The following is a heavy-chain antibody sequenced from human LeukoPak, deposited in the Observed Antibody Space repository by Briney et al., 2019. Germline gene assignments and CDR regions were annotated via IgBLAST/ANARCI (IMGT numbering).Heavy chain of an antibody. D-gene: IGHD6-19*01. V-gene: IGHV3-7*01. J-gene: IGHJ6*02. CDR1: GFTFSSYW. CDR3: ARDDSHSGWYVYYYYYYGMDV. CDR2: IKQDGSEK. Sequence: PGGSLRLSCAASGFTFSSYWMSWVRQAPGKGLEWVANIKQDGSEKYYVDSVKGRFTISRDNAKNSLYLQMNSLRAEDTAVYYCARDDSHSGWYVYYYYYYGMDVWGQGTTVTVSS.